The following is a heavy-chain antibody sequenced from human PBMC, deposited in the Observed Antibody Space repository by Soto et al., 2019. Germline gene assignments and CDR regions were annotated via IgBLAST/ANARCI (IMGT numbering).Heavy chain of an antibody. V-gene: IGHV3-15*07. D-gene: IGHD3-10*01. CDR1: GFTFSNAW. CDR2: IKSKTDGGTT. CDR3: NTTPVWVWFGEFSGAFDI. Sequence: GSLRLSCAASGFTFSNAWMNLVRQAPGKGLEWVGRIKSKTDGGTTDYAAPVKGRFTISRDDSKNTLYLQMNSLKTEDTAVYYCNTTPVWVWFGEFSGAFDIWGQGTMVTVSS. J-gene: IGHJ3*02.